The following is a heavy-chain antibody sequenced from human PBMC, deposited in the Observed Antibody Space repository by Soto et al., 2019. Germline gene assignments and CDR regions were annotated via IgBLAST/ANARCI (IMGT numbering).Heavy chain of an antibody. J-gene: IGHJ4*02. CDR1: GGSFSTYY. D-gene: IGHD2-2*01. CDR3: ARVISSRDEYFDY. CDR2: INHSGSN. V-gene: IGHV4-34*01. Sequence: SETLSLTCVVSGGSFSTYYYNWIRQSPGKGLEWIGEINHSGSNNYSPSLKSRVTMSVDKPKNQFSLNLTSVTAADTAVYYCARVISSRDEYFDYWGQGTVVTVSS.